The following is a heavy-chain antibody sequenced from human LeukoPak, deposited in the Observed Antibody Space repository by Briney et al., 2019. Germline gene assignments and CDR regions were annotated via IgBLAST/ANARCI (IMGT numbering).Heavy chain of an antibody. V-gene: IGHV3-7*03. CDR1: GFTFSSYW. CDR3: AKELYDILTGYYYYYGMDV. D-gene: IGHD3-9*01. Sequence: GGSLRLSCAASGFTFSSYWMNWARQAPGKGLEWVASINHNGNVNYYVDSVKGRFTISRDNAKNSLYLQMNSLRAEDTALYYCAKELYDILTGYYYYYGMDVWGQGTTVTVSS. J-gene: IGHJ6*02. CDR2: INHNGNVN.